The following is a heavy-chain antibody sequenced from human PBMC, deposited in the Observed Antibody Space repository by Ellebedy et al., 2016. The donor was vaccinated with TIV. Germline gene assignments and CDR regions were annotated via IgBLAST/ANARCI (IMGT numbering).Heavy chain of an antibody. V-gene: IGHV3-23*01. J-gene: IGHJ4*02. Sequence: GESLKISCAASGFSFGIYSMNWVRQAPGRGLEWVSAIGSGGADTYYADSVKGRFAISRDNSRNTLYLQMNSLRAEDTAIYFCAKKTFVGDTRGNYFDYWGQGTLVTVSS. CDR2: IGSGGADT. CDR1: GFSFGIYS. CDR3: AKKTFVGDTRGNYFDY. D-gene: IGHD3-3*02.